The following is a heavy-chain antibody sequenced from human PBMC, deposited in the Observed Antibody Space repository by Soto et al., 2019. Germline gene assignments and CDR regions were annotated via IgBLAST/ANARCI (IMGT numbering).Heavy chain of an antibody. Sequence: SETLSLTCPVSGGSISSYYWSWIRQPPGKGLEWIGYIYYSGSTNYNPSLKSRVTISVDTSKNQFSLKLSSVTAADTAVYYCARKALYYYYMDVWGKGTTVTVSS. J-gene: IGHJ6*03. CDR2: IYYSGST. CDR3: ARKALYYYYMDV. V-gene: IGHV4-59*01. CDR1: GGSISSYY.